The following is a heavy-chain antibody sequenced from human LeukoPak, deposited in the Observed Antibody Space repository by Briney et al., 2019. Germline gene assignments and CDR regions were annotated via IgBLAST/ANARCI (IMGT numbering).Heavy chain of an antibody. J-gene: IGHJ4*02. Sequence: PSETLSLTCTVSGYSISSGYYWGWIRQPPGKGLEWIGSIYHSGSTYSNPSLESRVTISVDTSKNHFSLKLTSVTAADTAVYYCARNIAAAAPYYFDYWGQGTLVTVSS. V-gene: IGHV4-38-2*02. CDR2: IYHSGST. CDR3: ARNIAAAAPYYFDY. CDR1: GYSISSGYY. D-gene: IGHD6-13*01.